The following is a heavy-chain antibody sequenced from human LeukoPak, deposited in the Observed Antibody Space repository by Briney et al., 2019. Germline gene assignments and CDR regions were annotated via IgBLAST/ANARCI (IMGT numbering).Heavy chain of an antibody. CDR3: ASGVSGTSWLR. V-gene: IGHV3-21*01. Sequence: SGGSLRLSCAASGFTFSSYSMNWVRQAPGKGLEWVSSISSSSSYIYYADSVKGRFTISRDNAKNSLYLQMNSLRAEDTAVYYCASGVSGTSWLRWGQETLVTVSS. CDR2: ISSSSSYI. D-gene: IGHD2-2*01. J-gene: IGHJ4*02. CDR1: GFTFSSYS.